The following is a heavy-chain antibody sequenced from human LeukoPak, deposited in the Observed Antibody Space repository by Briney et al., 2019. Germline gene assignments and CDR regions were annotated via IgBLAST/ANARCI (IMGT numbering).Heavy chain of an antibody. CDR2: IGSNGGST. J-gene: IGHJ4*02. Sequence: GGSLRLSCSASGFTFSSYAMHWVSQAPGKGLEYFSAIGSNGGSTYYADSVQGRFTISRENSTNTLYFQMSSLRADDTAVYYCVKGFYDILAAYWGGGDYWGQGTLVTVSS. CDR3: VKGFYDILAAYWGGGDY. CDR1: GFTFSSYA. V-gene: IGHV3-64D*06. D-gene: IGHD3-9*01.